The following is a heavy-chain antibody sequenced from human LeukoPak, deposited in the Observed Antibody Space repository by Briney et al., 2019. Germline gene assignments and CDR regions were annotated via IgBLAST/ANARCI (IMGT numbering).Heavy chain of an antibody. CDR2: IIPIFGTA. J-gene: IGHJ6*04. D-gene: IGHD5-12*01. Sequence: SVKVSCKASGGTFSSYAISWVRQAPGQGLEWMGGIIPIFGTANYAQKFQGRVTITAVKSTSTAYMELSSLRSEDTAVYYCARVIKDVVGGYDLLYYYYGMDVWGKGTTVTVSS. CDR1: GGTFSSYA. V-gene: IGHV1-69*06. CDR3: ARVIKDVVGGYDLLYYYYGMDV.